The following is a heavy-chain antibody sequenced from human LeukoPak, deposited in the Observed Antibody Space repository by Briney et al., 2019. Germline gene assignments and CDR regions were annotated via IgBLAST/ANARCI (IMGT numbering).Heavy chain of an antibody. D-gene: IGHD2-15*01. V-gene: IGHV3-21*01. CDR1: GFLFSNYA. CDR3: ARRMDFFSGGRCDPYYFDF. CDR2: ITTTSTSI. Sequence: PGGSLRLSCAASGFLFSNYAMDWVRQAPGEGLEWVSSITTTSTSIYYADSVRGRFTISRDKAKNLLYLQMNGLGAEDTAVYYCARRMDFFSGGRCDPYYFDFWVQGTQVTVPS. J-gene: IGHJ4*02.